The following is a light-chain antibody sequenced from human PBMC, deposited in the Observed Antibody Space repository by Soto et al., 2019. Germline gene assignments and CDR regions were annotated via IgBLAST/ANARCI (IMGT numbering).Light chain of an antibody. Sequence: IVMTQSPLSLPVTPGEPASISCRSSQSLLHSNGYNYLDWYLQKPGQSPQLLIYLGSNRASGVPDRFSGSGSGTDFTLKISRVEAEDVGVYYCMQAIQKYTFGKGTKVDI. J-gene: IGKJ2*01. CDR2: LGS. V-gene: IGKV2-28*01. CDR1: QSLLHSNGYNY. CDR3: MQAIQKYT.